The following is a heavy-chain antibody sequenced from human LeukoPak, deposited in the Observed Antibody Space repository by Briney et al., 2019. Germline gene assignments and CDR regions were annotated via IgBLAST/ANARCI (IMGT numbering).Heavy chain of an antibody. D-gene: IGHD6-19*01. CDR3: ARGGVIAVAGRTIDY. Sequence: GGSLRLSCAASGFTFSSYSMNWVRQAPGKGLEWVAVIWYDGSNKYYADSVKGRFTISRDNPKNTLYLQMNSLRAEDTAVYYCARGGVIAVAGRTIDYWGQGTLVTVSS. CDR2: IWYDGSNK. CDR1: GFTFSSYS. V-gene: IGHV3-33*08. J-gene: IGHJ4*02.